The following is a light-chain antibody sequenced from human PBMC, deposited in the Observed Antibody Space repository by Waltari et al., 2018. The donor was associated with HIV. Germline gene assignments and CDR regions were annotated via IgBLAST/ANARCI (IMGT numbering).Light chain of an antibody. Sequence: DIVMTQSPDSLAVSLGARATINCMSSQSVFFSNNKRNYISVYQQKPGQPPKLIIYWASTRQSGVADRLRCSVSGTDFTLSISSLQAEDVAVYVCQQTYTTPPTFGGGTKVEI. V-gene: IGKV4-1*01. CDR1: QSVFFSNNKRNY. J-gene: IGKJ4*01. CDR2: WAS. CDR3: QQTYTTPPT.